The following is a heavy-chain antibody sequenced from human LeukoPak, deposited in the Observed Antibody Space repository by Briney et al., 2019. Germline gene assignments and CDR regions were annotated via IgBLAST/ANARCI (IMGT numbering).Heavy chain of an antibody. D-gene: IGHD1-26*01. CDR2: IYYSGST. Sequence: PSETLSLTCTVSGGSISSSSYYWGWIRQPPGKGLEWIGSIYYSGSTYYNPSLKSRVTISVDTSKNQFSLKLSSVTAADTAVYYCARVNSGSYPTDRSRRGFDYWGQGTLVTVSS. J-gene: IGHJ4*02. CDR3: ARVNSGSYPTDRSRRGFDY. V-gene: IGHV4-39*07. CDR1: GGSISSSSYY.